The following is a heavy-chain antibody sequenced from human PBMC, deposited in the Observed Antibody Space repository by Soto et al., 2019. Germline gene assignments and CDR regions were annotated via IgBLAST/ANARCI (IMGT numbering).Heavy chain of an antibody. CDR1: GFIFSRYT. Sequence: PGGSPRLSCAASGFIFSRYTMKWVRQAPGRGLEWVSSISSSGTYIYYADSVKGRFTISRDNAKNSLYLQMNSLRAEDTAVYYCAREKDVGLGALGYHYYGMDVWGQGTTVTVSS. CDR2: ISSSGTYI. CDR3: AREKDVGLGALGYHYYGMDV. J-gene: IGHJ6*02. D-gene: IGHD2-15*01. V-gene: IGHV3-21*01.